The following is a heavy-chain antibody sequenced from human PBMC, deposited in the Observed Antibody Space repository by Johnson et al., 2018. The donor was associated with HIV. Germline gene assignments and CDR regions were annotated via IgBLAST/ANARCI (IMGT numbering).Heavy chain of an antibody. CDR2: MSFDGSNE. Sequence: QVQLVESGGGVVQPGRSLRLSCAASGFSFSSYAMHWVRQAPGKGLEWVALMSFDGSNEYYADSVKGRFTISRDNSKNTLYLQMNSLRTEDTAVYYCATEARGVHGTLRFLEWSDGFDIWGQGTMVTVSS. CDR1: GFSFSSYA. V-gene: IGHV3-30*04. CDR3: ATEARGVHGTLRFLEWSDGFDI. J-gene: IGHJ3*02. D-gene: IGHD3-3*01.